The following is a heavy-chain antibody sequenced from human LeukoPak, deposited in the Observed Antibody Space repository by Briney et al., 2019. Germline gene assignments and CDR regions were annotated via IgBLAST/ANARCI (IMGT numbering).Heavy chain of an antibody. Sequence: PGGPLRLSCAGSGFTFSSYGMSWVRQAPGKGLEWVSCIRGSGTSTYYADSVKGRFTISRDNSKNTLYLQMNSLRAEDTAVYYCAKGPLSHFDYWGQGTLVTVSS. CDR2: IRGSGTST. D-gene: IGHD2/OR15-2a*01. CDR1: GFTFSSYG. V-gene: IGHV3-23*01. CDR3: AKGPLSHFDY. J-gene: IGHJ4*02.